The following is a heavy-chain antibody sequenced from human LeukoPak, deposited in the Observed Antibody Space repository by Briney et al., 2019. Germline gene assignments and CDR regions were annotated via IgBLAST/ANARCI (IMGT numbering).Heavy chain of an antibody. V-gene: IGHV1-18*04. D-gene: IGHD6-19*01. CDR2: ISAYNGNT. Sequence: ASVKVSCKASGYTFTGYYMHWVRQAPGQGLEWMGWISAYNGNTNYAQKLQGRVTMTTDTSTSTAYMELRSLRSDDTAVYYCARDPLRSGWWTARPSDYWGQGTLVTVSS. CDR3: ARDPLRSGWWTARPSDY. J-gene: IGHJ4*02. CDR1: GYTFTGYY.